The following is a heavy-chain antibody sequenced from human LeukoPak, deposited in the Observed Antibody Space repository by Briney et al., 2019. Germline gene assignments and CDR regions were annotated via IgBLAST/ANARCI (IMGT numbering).Heavy chain of an antibody. J-gene: IGHJ6*03. CDR2: ISCNGGST. Sequence: GGSLRLSCVASGFTFSTYAMHWVRQAPGVGLEYVSAISCNGGSTYYADSMKGRFTISRDNSKNTLYLQMGSLRAEDTAVYYCARDRGRPPYYYYYMDVWGKGTTVTVSS. CDR1: GFTFSTYA. CDR3: ARDRGRPPYYYYYMDV. V-gene: IGHV3-64*02.